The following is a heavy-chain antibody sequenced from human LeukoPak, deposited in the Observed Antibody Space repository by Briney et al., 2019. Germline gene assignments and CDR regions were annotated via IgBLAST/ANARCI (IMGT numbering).Heavy chain of an antibody. V-gene: IGHV3-7*01. J-gene: IGHJ4*02. CDR3: ARLGELRFLEWLSYFDY. D-gene: IGHD3-3*01. CDR2: IKQDGSEK. Sequence: GGSLRLSCAASGFTFSSYWMSWVRQAPGKGLEWVANIKQDGSEKYYVDSVKGRFTISRDNAKNSLYLQMNSLRAEDTAVYYCARLGELRFLEWLSYFDYWGQGTLVTVSS. CDR1: GFTFSSYW.